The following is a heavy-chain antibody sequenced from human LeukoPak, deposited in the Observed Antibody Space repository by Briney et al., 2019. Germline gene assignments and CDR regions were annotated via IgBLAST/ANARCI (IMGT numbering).Heavy chain of an antibody. CDR2: ISSNGGST. D-gene: IGHD1-26*01. Sequence: GGSLRLSCAASGFTFSSYAMHWVRQAPGKGLEYVSAISSNGGSTYYANSVKGRFTISRDNAKNSLYLQMNSLRAEDTAVYYCARDRWELRKRHFDYWGQGTLVTVSS. CDR1: GFTFSSYA. V-gene: IGHV3-64*01. CDR3: ARDRWELRKRHFDY. J-gene: IGHJ4*02.